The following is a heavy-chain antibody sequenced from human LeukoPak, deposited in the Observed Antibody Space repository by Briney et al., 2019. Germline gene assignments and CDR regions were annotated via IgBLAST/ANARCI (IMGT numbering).Heavy chain of an antibody. J-gene: IGHJ4*02. CDR2: IYYSGST. CDR3: AKAFSYYNSGTLDY. CDR1: GVSISSYY. Sequence: SETPSLTCTVSGVSISSYYWSWIRQPPGKGLEWIGYIYYSGSTDYNPSLKSRVTISLDTSKNQFSLKLSSVTAADTAVYYCAKAFSYYNSGTLDYWGQGTLVTVSS. V-gene: IGHV4-59*01. D-gene: IGHD3-10*01.